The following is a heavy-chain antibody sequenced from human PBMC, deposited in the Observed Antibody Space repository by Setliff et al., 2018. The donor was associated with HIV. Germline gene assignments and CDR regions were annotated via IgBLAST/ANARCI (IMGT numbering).Heavy chain of an antibody. D-gene: IGHD3-16*01. Sequence: VASVKVSCKASGGTFSSYAISWVRQAPGQGLEWMGGIIPIFGTVRYAQKFQGRVTITADESMSTAYMELSSLRSEDTAVYYCAASTEMVTFGYSYYYMDVWGKGTTVTVSS. CDR2: IIPIFGTV. CDR1: GGTFSSYA. V-gene: IGHV1-69*13. J-gene: IGHJ6*03. CDR3: AASTEMVTFGYSYYYMDV.